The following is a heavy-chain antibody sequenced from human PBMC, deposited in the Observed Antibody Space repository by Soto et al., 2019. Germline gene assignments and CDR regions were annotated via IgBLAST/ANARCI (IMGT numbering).Heavy chain of an antibody. V-gene: IGHV3-66*01. D-gene: IGHD3-10*01. CDR3: ARAHYGAGRYFDY. Sequence: EVQLVESGGGLVQPGGSLRLSCAASGFTVSSNYMSWVRQAPGKGLEWVSVIYSGGSTYNADSVKGRFTISRDNSKNTLYLQMNSLRAEDTAVYYCARAHYGAGRYFDYWGQGTLVTVSS. J-gene: IGHJ4*02. CDR1: GFTVSSNY. CDR2: IYSGGST.